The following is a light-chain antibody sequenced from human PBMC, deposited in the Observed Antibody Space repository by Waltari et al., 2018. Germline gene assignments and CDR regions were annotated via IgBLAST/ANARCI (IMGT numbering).Light chain of an antibody. CDR1: QSISTY. V-gene: IGKV1-39*01. Sequence: DILMTQSPSSLSASVGDRVTIPCRASQSISTYLNWYQQRPGEVPKVLIFAASSLQSGVPSRFSGSGSGTYFTLTVSSLQPEDFATYYCQQSYTTPWTFGQGTKVEVK. CDR2: AAS. J-gene: IGKJ1*01. CDR3: QQSYTTPWT.